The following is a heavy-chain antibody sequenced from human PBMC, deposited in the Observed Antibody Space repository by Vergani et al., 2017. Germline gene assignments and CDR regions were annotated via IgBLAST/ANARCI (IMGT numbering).Heavy chain of an antibody. J-gene: IGHJ6*02. CDR1: GFTFSNYG. Sequence: QVQLVESGGGVVQPGRSLRLSCAASGFTFSNYGMHWVRQAPGKGLEWVAIISYDGSNKYYADSVKGRFTISRDNFKNTLYLQMNSLRAEDTAVYYCARDRYDSSGYYYFNYYYYGMDVWGQGTTVTVSS. CDR3: ARDRYDSSGYYYFNYYYYGMDV. D-gene: IGHD3-22*01. CDR2: ISYDGSNK. V-gene: IGHV3-30*03.